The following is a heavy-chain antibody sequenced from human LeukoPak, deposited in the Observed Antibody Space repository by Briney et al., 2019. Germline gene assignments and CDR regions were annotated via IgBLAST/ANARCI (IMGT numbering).Heavy chain of an antibody. CDR2: IYYSGST. CDR1: GGSISSGGYY. CDR3: ARDSFLDYYYGMDV. V-gene: IGHV4-31*03. D-gene: IGHD2/OR15-2a*01. J-gene: IGHJ6*02. Sequence: PSQTLSLTCTVSGGSISSGGYYWSWIRQHPGKGLEWIGYIYYSGSTYYNPSLKSRVTISVDTSKNQFSLKLSSVTAADTAVYYCARDSFLDYYYGMDVWAKGPRSPSP.